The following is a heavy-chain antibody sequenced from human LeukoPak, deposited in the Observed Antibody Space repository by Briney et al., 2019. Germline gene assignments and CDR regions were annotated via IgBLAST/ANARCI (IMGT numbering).Heavy chain of an antibody. J-gene: IGHJ4*02. D-gene: IGHD5-24*01. CDR1: GGSISSYY. CDR2: IYYSGST. V-gene: IGHV4-59*01. CDR3: ARGMGDGYKYPNY. Sequence: SETLSLTCTASGGSISSYYWSWIRQPPGKGLEWIGYIYYSGSTNYNPSLKSRVTISVDTSKNQFSLKLSSVTAADTAVYYCARGMGDGYKYPNYWGQGTLATVSS.